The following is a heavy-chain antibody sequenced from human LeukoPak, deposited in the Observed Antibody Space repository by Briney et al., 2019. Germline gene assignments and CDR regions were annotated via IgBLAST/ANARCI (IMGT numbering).Heavy chain of an antibody. Sequence: PSETLSLTCNVSGDSITSHFWSWIRQTPGKGLEWIGYVFHSGTTNYSPSLKSRVTISLDTSKKQFYLRLASVTAADTAVYYCARRMATVTDAFDIWGRGTMVSVSS. CDR2: VFHSGTT. V-gene: IGHV4-59*08. J-gene: IGHJ3*02. D-gene: IGHD5-24*01. CDR3: ARRMATVTDAFDI. CDR1: GDSITSHF.